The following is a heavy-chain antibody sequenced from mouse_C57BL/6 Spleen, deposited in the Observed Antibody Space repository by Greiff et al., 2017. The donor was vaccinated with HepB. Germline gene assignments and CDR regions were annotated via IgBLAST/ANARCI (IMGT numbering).Heavy chain of an antibody. CDR1: GYTFTSYW. CDR2: TNPTNGRT. CDR3: ARIKKVVATYFDY. Sequence: QVQLQQPGADLVKAGASVKMSCKASGYTFTSYWMHWVKQRLGQGLEWFAETNPTNGRTYYNEKFKSKATLTVAKSSSTAYMLLSGRTFEDSAVYYCARIKKVVATYFDYWGQGTTLTVSS. D-gene: IGHD1-1*01. V-gene: IGHV1S81*02. J-gene: IGHJ2*01.